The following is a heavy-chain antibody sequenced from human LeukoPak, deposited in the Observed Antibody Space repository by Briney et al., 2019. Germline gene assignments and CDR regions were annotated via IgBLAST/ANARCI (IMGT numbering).Heavy chain of an antibody. J-gene: IGHJ5*02. CDR2: ISGDGGNT. CDR1: GFTFNDYA. Sequence: PGGSLRLSCAASGFTFNDYAMHWVRQAPGKGLIWVSLISGDGGNTYYADSVKGRFTISRDNTKNSLYLQMNSLRTEDTAFYYRTKDVGDYGDYSLFSWGQGTLVTVSS. D-gene: IGHD4-17*01. CDR3: TKDVGDYGDYSLFS. V-gene: IGHV3-43*02.